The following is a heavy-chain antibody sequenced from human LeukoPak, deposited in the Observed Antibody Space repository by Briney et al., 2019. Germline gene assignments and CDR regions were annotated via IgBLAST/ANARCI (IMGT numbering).Heavy chain of an antibody. CDR2: IYYSGST. V-gene: IGHV4-31*03. Sequence: SQTLSLTCTVSGGSISSGGYYWSWIRQHPGRGLEWIGYIYYSGSTYYNPSLKSRVTISVDTSKNQFSLKLSSVTAADTAVYYCARHTYSSSWRKDNWFDPWGQGTLVTVSS. CDR1: GGSISSGGYY. CDR3: ARHTYSSSWRKDNWFDP. D-gene: IGHD6-13*01. J-gene: IGHJ5*02.